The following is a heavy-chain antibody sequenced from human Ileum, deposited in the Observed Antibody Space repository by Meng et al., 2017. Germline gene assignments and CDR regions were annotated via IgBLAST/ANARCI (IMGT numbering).Heavy chain of an antibody. V-gene: IGHV3-11*04. CDR3: ARDHGSLNWFDP. CDR1: GFTFSDYY. CDR2: VSPTSGSL. D-gene: IGHD6-25*01. Sequence: VGLVESGGGLVKAGGSLRLSCAASGFTFSDYYMTWIRQPPGQGLEWLASVSPTSGSLYFADSVKGRFSISRDNAKNSVSLQMTRLRVEDTAVYYCARDHGSLNWFDPWGQGTLVTVSS. J-gene: IGHJ5*02.